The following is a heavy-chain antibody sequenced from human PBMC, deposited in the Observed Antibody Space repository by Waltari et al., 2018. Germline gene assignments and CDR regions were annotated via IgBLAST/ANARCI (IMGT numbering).Heavy chain of an antibody. V-gene: IGHV3-48*04. CDR3: ARRLSSGCEY. CDR1: GFTFTQYT. Sequence: EVQMLESGGGLVEPGGSLRLSCTTSGFTFTQYTMSWVRQTPTRGLEWVSYISSRGSATHYADSVRGRFTISRDNAKNTLYLQMNSLRAEDTAVYYCARRLSSGCEYWGQGALVTVSS. D-gene: IGHD6-19*01. J-gene: IGHJ4*02. CDR2: ISSRGSAT.